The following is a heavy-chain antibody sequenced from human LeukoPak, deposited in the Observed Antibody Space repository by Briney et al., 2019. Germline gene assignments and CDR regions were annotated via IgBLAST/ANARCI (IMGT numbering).Heavy chain of an antibody. CDR2: INHSGST. CDR3: ARHLDGILWFGELSPVGG. CDR1: GGSFSGYY. Sequence: SETLSLTCAVYGGSFSGYYWSWIRQPPGKGLEWIGEINHSGSTNYNPSLKSRVTISVDTSKNQFSLKLSSVTAADTAVYYCARHLDGILWFGELSPVGGWGQGTLVTVSS. J-gene: IGHJ4*02. D-gene: IGHD3-10*01. V-gene: IGHV4-34*01.